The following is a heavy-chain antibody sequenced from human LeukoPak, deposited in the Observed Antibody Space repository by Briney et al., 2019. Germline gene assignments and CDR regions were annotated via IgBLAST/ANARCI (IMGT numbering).Heavy chain of an antibody. CDR1: GFTLSDYY. D-gene: IGHD3-22*01. CDR3: AKDYYYDSSGYPHY. V-gene: IGHV3-11*01. CDR2: ISSSGSTI. Sequence: PGGSLRLSCAASGFTLSDYYMSWIRQAPGKGLEWVSYISSSGSTIYYADSVKGRFTISRDNSKNTLYLQMNSLRAEDTAVYYCAKDYYYDSSGYPHYWGQGTLVTVSS. J-gene: IGHJ4*02.